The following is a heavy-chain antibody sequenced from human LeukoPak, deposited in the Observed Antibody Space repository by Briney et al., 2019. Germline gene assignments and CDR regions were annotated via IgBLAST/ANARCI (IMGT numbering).Heavy chain of an antibody. CDR3: AKDSYYSGWYLNYYYGMDV. J-gene: IGHJ6*02. Sequence: GGSLRLSCAASGFTFSSYGMHWVRQAPGKGLEWVAVISYDGSNKYYADSVKGRFTISRDNSKNTLYLQMNSLRAEDTAVYHCAKDSYYSGWYLNYYYGMDVWGQGTTVTVSS. V-gene: IGHV3-30*18. CDR2: ISYDGSNK. D-gene: IGHD6-19*01. CDR1: GFTFSSYG.